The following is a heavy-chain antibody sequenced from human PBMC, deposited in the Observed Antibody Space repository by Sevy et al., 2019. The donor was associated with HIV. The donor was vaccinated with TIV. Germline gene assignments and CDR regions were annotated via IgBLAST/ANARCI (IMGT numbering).Heavy chain of an antibody. V-gene: IGHV1-2*02. D-gene: IGHD6-19*01. CDR3: AREVAYTSGSFDY. Sequence: ASVKVSCKASGYIFTGYYMHWVRQAPGQGLEWMGWINPNSAGTNYTQAFQGRVTMTRDTSISTAYMELSRLRSDDTAVYYCAREVAYTSGSFDYWGQGTLVTVSS. CDR2: INPNSAGT. J-gene: IGHJ4*02. CDR1: GYIFTGYY.